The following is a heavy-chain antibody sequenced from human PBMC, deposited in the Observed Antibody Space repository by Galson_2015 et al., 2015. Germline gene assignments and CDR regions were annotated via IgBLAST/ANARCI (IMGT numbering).Heavy chain of an antibody. D-gene: IGHD5-18*01. CDR2: IKQDGSEK. CDR1: GFIFNKYW. V-gene: IGHV3-7*05. CDR3: ARLDRGLSYGFDY. Sequence: SLRLSCAASGFIFNKYWMSWVRQAPGKGLEWVANIKQDGSEKYYVDSVKGRFTISRDNANIALYLQMNHLRAEDTAIYYCARLDRGLSYGFDYWGQGTLVTVSS. J-gene: IGHJ4*02.